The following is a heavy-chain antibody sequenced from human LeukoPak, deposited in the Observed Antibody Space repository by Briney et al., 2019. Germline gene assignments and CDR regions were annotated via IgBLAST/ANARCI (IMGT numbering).Heavy chain of an antibody. Sequence: GGSLRLSCATFGFTFSKYGLHWVRQAPGKGLEWLTFIPYDGSKKDYADSVKGRFSISRDDSKNTLYLQMNSLTPEDTAVYYCARDKIVGATYFDYWGQGTLVTVSS. J-gene: IGHJ4*02. V-gene: IGHV3-30*02. CDR1: GFTFSKYG. D-gene: IGHD1-26*01. CDR2: IPYDGSKK. CDR3: ARDKIVGATYFDY.